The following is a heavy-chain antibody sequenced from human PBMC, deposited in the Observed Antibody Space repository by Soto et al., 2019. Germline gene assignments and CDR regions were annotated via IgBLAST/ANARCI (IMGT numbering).Heavy chain of an antibody. D-gene: IGHD5-18*01. V-gene: IGHV4-34*01. CDR2: INHSGST. Sequence: QVQLQQWGAGLLKPSETLSLTCAVYGGSFSGYYWSWIRQPPGKGLEWIGEINHSGSTNYNPSLKSRVTISVDTSKNQFSLKLSSVTAADTALYYCARGSGYSYGFYCWGQGTLVTVSS. J-gene: IGHJ4*02. CDR1: GGSFSGYY. CDR3: ARGSGYSYGFYC.